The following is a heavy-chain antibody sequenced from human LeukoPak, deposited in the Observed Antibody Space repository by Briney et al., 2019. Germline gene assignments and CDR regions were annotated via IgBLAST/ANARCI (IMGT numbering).Heavy chain of an antibody. V-gene: IGHV3-7*03. CDR1: GFTFSNYW. CDR2: IKEDGSDK. D-gene: IGHD3-3*01. CDR3: AKDRTRQAY. Sequence: GGSLRLSCAASGFTFSNYWMSWVRQTPGKGLEWVANIKEDGSDKYYVDSLKGRFTISRDNAKNSLYLQMNSLRAEDTAVYFCAKDRTRQAYWGQGTLVTVSS. J-gene: IGHJ4*02.